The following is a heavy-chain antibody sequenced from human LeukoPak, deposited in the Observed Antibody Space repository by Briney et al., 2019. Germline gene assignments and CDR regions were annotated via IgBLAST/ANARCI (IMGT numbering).Heavy chain of an antibody. V-gene: IGHV4-30-2*01. CDR2: IYHSGST. CDR1: GGSISSGGYS. CDR3: ARGGGFDWLGFDP. Sequence: SETLSLTCAVSGGSISSGGYSWSWIRQPPGKGLEWIGYIYHSGSTYYNPSLKSRVTISVDRSKNQFSLKLSSVTAADTAVYYCARGGGFDWLGFDPWGQGTLVTVSS. J-gene: IGHJ5*02. D-gene: IGHD3-9*01.